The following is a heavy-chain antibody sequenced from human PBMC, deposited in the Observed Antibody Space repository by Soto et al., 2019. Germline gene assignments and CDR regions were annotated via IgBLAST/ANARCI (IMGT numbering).Heavy chain of an antibody. V-gene: IGHV1-69*01. J-gene: IGHJ4*02. CDR1: GGTFSRHA. CDR2: IIPMFGIA. CDR3: ARGWGDDSTDYYYAY. D-gene: IGHD3-22*01. Sequence: QVQLVQSGAEVRKPGSSVKVSCKASGGTFSRHAVSWVRQAPGQGLEWMGGIIPMFGIANHAQKFQGRVTITADESTSTAYMELNSLTSEYTAIYYCARGWGDDSTDYYYAYWGQGTLVIVSS.